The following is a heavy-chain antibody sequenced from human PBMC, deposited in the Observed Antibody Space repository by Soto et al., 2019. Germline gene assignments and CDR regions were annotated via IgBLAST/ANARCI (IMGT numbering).Heavy chain of an antibody. D-gene: IGHD2-15*01. Sequence: PGGSLRLSCEVSGFTFSSYWMTWVRQAPGEGLEWVANISPDGSGENFADSVKGRFTVARDNDKNLLDLQMDSLRVEDTAVYYCAGGPLMHFWGQGALVTVSS. CDR1: GFTFSSYW. CDR2: ISPDGSGE. CDR3: AGGPLMHF. J-gene: IGHJ4*02. V-gene: IGHV3-7*03.